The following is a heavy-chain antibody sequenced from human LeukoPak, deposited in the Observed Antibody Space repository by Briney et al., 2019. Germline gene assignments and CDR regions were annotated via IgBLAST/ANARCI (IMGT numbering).Heavy chain of an antibody. J-gene: IGHJ6*03. D-gene: IGHD1-26*01. V-gene: IGHV3-74*01. CDR1: GFTFSSYW. CDR3: ARSSGSYYYYYMDV. Sequence: PGGSLRLSCAASGFTFSSYWMHWVRQAPGKGLVWVSRINSDGSSTSYADSVKGRFTISRDNAKNTLYLQMNSLRAEDTAVYYCARSSGSYYYYYMDVWGKGTTVTISS. CDR2: INSDGSST.